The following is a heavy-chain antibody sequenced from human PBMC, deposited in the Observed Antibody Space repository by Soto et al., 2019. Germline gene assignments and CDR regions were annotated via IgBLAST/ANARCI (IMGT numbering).Heavy chain of an antibody. CDR1: GFSLSTSGVG. V-gene: IGHV2-5*01. D-gene: IGHD1-26*01. CDR2: IHWIADE. Sequence: QITLKEYGPTLVKPTQTLTLTCTFSGFSLSTSGVGVGWIRQPPGKALEWLARIHWIADEYYRPSMESRLTISKDTSKNQVVLTKPNLDPVDTAKYYGAYNRWGRLSYGGQGTMVTVS. CDR3: AYNRWGRLSY. J-gene: IGHJ4*02.